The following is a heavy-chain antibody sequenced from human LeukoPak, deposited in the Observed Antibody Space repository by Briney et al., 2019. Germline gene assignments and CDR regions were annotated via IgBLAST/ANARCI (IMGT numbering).Heavy chain of an antibody. D-gene: IGHD2-2*01. CDR1: GVTVGTNS. J-gene: IGHJ1*01. V-gene: IGHV3-53*01. Sequence: GGSLRLSCAASGVTVGTNSMSWARQSPGKGLEWVSVIYSGGSTYNADSVNGRFTVSRDNSRNTLFLRMNNLRAEDTALYFCASAREYCGSAGCYEYFQHWGQGTLVIVSS. CDR3: ASAREYCGSAGCYEYFQH. CDR2: IYSGGST.